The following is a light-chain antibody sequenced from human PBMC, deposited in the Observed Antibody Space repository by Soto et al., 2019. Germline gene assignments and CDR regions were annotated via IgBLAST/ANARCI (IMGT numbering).Light chain of an antibody. V-gene: IGKV3-11*01. CDR1: QSFSGY. CDR3: QQRSKWRT. J-gene: IGKJ1*01. Sequence: EIVLTQSPATLSLSPGERATLSCRASQSFSGYLAWYQQKPGQAPRLLIYDASKRATGIPARFSGSGFGTDYTLTISSLAPEDFAVYYCQQRSKWRTFGQGTKV. CDR2: DAS.